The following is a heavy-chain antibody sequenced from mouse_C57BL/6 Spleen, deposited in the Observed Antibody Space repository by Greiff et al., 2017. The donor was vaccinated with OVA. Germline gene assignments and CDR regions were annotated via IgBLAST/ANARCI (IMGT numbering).Heavy chain of an antibody. J-gene: IGHJ4*01. D-gene: IGHD2-5*01. CDR1: GFSLTSYG. CDR2: IWSDGST. V-gene: IGHV2-6-1*01. CDR3: ARHALYSNHEDYAMDY. Sequence: VQGVESGPGLVAPSQSLSITCTVSGFSLTSYGVHWVRQPPGKGLEWLVVIWSDGSTTYNSALKSRLSISKDNSKSQVFLKMNSLQTDDTAMYYCARHALYSNHEDYAMDYWGQGTSVTVSS.